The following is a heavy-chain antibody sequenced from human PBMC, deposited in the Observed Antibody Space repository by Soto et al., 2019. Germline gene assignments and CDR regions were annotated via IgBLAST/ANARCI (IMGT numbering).Heavy chain of an antibody. V-gene: IGHV4-59*01. Sequence: QVQLQESGPGLVKPSETLSLTCAVSGASITHYYWNWIRQSPGKGLEWIVSFSSTGSTVYNPSLGSRVTISLDTSKNQFSLTLNSVTAADTAVYYCARGGGSPYHNHVFDFWGQGTLVTVSS. CDR1: GASITHYY. CDR2: FSSTGST. J-gene: IGHJ4*02. D-gene: IGHD6-13*01. CDR3: ARGGGSPYHNHVFDF.